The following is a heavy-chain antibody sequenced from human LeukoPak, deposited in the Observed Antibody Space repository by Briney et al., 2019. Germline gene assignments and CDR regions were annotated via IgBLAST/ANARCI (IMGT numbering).Heavy chain of an antibody. CDR3: ARRGSSWFHFDC. CDR2: IYYSGST. Sequence: SETLSLTCTVSGGSISSYYWSWIRQPPGKGLEWIGYIYYSGSTNYNPSLESRVTISVDTSKNQFSLKLTSVTAADTAVYYCARRGSSWFHFDCWGQGTLVTVSS. V-gene: IGHV4-59*08. J-gene: IGHJ4*02. D-gene: IGHD6-13*01. CDR1: GGSISSYY.